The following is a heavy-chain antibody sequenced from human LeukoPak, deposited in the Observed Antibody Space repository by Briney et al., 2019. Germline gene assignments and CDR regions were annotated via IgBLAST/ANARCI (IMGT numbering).Heavy chain of an antibody. CDR1: GGSISSGGYY. CDR3: ARDLLGSGVGSSSWGYFDY. D-gene: IGHD6-13*01. CDR2: IYHSGST. J-gene: IGHJ4*02. Sequence: PSETLSLTCTVSGGSISSGGYYWSWIRQPPGKGLEWIGYIYHSGSTYYNPSLKSRVTMSVDTSKNQFSLKLSSVTAADTAVYYCARDLLGSGVGSSSWGYFDYWGQGTLVTVSS. V-gene: IGHV4-30-2*01.